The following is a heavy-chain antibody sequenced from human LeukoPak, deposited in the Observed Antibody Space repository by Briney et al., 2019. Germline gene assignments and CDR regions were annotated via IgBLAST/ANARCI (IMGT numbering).Heavy chain of an antibody. Sequence: SETLSLTCTVSGGSISSYPWNWIRQPPGKGLEWVGNIYYSGSTNYKPSLKSRVTISPDTSKNQFSLRLSSVTAADTAVYYCARQGARFGELLSFYAMDVWGQGTTVTVSS. CDR3: ARQGARFGELLSFYAMDV. CDR2: IYYSGST. CDR1: GGSISSYP. V-gene: IGHV4-59*08. J-gene: IGHJ6*02. D-gene: IGHD3-10*01.